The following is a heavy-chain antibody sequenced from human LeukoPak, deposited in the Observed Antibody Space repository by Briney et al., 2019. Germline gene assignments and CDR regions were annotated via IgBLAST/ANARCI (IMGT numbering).Heavy chain of an antibody. V-gene: IGHV1-69*16. Sequence: ASVKVSCRASGGSLTGYTISWVRQAPGQGLEWMGGFVPLVGRANYAQRFEGRLTITRDESASTSYMELTSLTSEDTAVYFCALGKDIAVLPTAPHIDFWGQGTLVAVSS. CDR2: FVPLVGRA. CDR3: ALGKDIAVLPTAPHIDF. CDR1: GGSLTGYT. D-gene: IGHD2-2*01. J-gene: IGHJ4*02.